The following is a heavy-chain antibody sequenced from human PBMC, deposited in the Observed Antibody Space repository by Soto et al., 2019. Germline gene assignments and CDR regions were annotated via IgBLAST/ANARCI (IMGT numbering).Heavy chain of an antibody. J-gene: IGHJ5*02. CDR3: ARGSYYDSSGYYGP. Sequence: SETQSLTCTVSGGSISSGGYYWSWIRQHPGKGLEWIGYIYYSGSTYYNPSLKSRVTISVDTSKNQFSLKLSSVTAADTAMYYCARGSYYDSSGYYGPWGQGTLVTVSS. V-gene: IGHV4-31*03. CDR2: IYYSGST. CDR1: GGSISSGGYY. D-gene: IGHD3-22*01.